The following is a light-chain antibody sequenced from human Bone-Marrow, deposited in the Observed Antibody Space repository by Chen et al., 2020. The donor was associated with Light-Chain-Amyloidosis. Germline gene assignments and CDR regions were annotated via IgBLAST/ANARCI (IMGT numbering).Light chain of an antibody. CDR1: QDIYND. CDR3: QKYDNVPPT. J-gene: IGKJ1*01. V-gene: IGKV1-27*01. CDR2: AAS. Sequence: DIQMTQSPSSLSASGGDRVTISCRASQDIYNDLAWYQQTPGKVPKLLIYAASTLQSGVPSRFSGCGSGTDFTLTISSLQPEDGATYYCQKYDNVPPTFGLGTKVEIK.